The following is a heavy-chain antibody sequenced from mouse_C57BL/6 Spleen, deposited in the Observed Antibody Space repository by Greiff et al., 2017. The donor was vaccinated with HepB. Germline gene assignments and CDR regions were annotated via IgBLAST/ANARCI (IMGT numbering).Heavy chain of an antibody. CDR1: RYAFTNYL. D-gene: IGHD1-1*01. V-gene: IGHV1-54*01. Sequence: VQLQQSGAELVRPGTSVKVSCKASRYAFTNYLIEWVKQWPGQGLEWIGVINPGSGGTNYNEKFKGKATLTADKSSSTAYLQLSSLTSEDSAFYVCASPHYYGGNYFDYWGQGTTLTVSS. CDR2: INPGSGGT. J-gene: IGHJ2*01. CDR3: ASPHYYGGNYFDY.